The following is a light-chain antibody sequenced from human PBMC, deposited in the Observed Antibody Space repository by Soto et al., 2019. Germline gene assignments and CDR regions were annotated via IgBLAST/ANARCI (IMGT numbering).Light chain of an antibody. CDR2: GAS. J-gene: IGKJ3*01. CDR1: QGIANF. V-gene: IGKV1-9*01. Sequence: IQLTQSPSSLSASVGDRVTISCRASQGIANFLAWYQQKPGKAPKLLLYGASTLQSGVPSRFSGSGSGTDFALSISSLQPEDFATDYCQQLSSFPIPFGPGTKVDIK. CDR3: QQLSSFPIP.